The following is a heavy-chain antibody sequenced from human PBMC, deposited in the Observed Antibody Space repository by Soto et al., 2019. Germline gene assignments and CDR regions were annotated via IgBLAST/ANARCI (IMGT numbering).Heavy chain of an antibody. CDR3: ERAGVGALAAFDY. Sequence: ASVKVSCKASGYTFTSYAMHWVRQAPGQRLEWMGWINAGNGNTKYSQKFQGRVTITRDTSASTAYMELSSLRSEDTAVYYCERAGVGALAAFDYWGQGTLVTVSS. CDR1: GYTFTSYA. CDR2: INAGNGNT. J-gene: IGHJ4*02. V-gene: IGHV1-3*01. D-gene: IGHD1-26*01.